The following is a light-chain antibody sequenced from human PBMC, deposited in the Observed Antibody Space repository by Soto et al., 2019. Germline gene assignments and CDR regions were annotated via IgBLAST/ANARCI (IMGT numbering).Light chain of an antibody. CDR3: QQYNNWSRT. CDR1: QSVSSN. Sequence: EIVMTQSPATLSVSPGERATLSCRASQSVSSNLAWYQQKPDQAPRLLIYGASTRATGIPARFSGSGSGTEFTLTISSLQSEDFAVFCCQQYNNWSRTFGQGTKVVIK. CDR2: GAS. V-gene: IGKV3-15*01. J-gene: IGKJ1*01.